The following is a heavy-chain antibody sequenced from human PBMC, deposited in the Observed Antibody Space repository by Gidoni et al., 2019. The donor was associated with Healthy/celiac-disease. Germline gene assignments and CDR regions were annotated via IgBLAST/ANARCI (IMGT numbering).Heavy chain of an antibody. CDR1: GYSFTRYW. CDR3: ARLRGIAVAGPLAPFDY. Sequence: EVQLVQSGAEVKKPGESLKISCKGSGYSFTRYWIGWVRQMPGKGLEWMGIIYPGDSDTRYSPSCQGQVTISADKSISTAYLQWSSLKASDTAMYYCARLRGIAVAGPLAPFDYWGQGTLVTVSS. V-gene: IGHV5-51*01. J-gene: IGHJ4*02. CDR2: IYPGDSDT. D-gene: IGHD6-19*01.